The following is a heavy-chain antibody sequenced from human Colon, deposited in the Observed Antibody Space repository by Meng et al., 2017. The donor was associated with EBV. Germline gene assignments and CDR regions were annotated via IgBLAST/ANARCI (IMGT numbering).Heavy chain of an antibody. D-gene: IGHD5-24*01. CDR2: MYHSGTT. CDR3: ATQESRDGHNPY. CDR1: GGSISSSYW. V-gene: IGHV4-4*02. Sequence: QLQESGPGLVXPXXXXXLTCVVSGGSISSSYWWTWVRQSPGKGLEWIGEMYHSGTTNYNPSLKSRVTISMGKSNNQLSLKLNSVTAADTAVYYCATQESRDGHNPYWGQGTLVTVSS. J-gene: IGHJ4*02.